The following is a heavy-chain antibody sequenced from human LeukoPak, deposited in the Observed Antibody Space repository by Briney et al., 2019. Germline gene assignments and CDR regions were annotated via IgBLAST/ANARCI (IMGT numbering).Heavy chain of an antibody. J-gene: IGHJ3*02. D-gene: IGHD3-22*01. CDR1: GGSFSGYY. V-gene: IGHV4-34*01. Sequence: ASETLSLTCAVYGGSFSGYYWSWIRQPPGKGLEWIGEINHSGSTNYNPSLKSRVTISVDTSKNQFSLELSSVTAADTAVYYCARLLRGGRDTPMVTMIVVRAKSGAFDIWGQGTMVTVSS. CDR3: ARLLRGGRDTPMVTMIVVRAKSGAFDI. CDR2: INHSGST.